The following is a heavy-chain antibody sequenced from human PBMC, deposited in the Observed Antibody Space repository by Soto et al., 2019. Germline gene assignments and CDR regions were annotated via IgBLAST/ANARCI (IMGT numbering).Heavy chain of an antibody. J-gene: IGHJ4*02. CDR3: ARTYSGSYRVFDY. CDR1: GGSISGGACY. CDR2: IYYSGST. V-gene: IGHV4-31*03. Sequence: SETLALSCTVSGGSISGGACYGSWIPEHPGKGLEWIGYIYYSGSTYYNPSLKSRVTISVDTSKNQFSLKPSSVTAADTAVYYCARTYSGSYRVFDYWGQGTLVTVSS. D-gene: IGHD1-26*01.